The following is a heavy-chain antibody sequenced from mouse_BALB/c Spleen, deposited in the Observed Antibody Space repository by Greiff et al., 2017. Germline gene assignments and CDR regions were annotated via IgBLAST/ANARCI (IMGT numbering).Heavy chain of an antibody. CDR2: IDPANGNT. V-gene: IGHV14-3*02. Sequence: EVQRVESGAELVKPGASVKLSCTASGFNIKDTYMHWVKQRPEQGLEWIGRIDPANGNTKYDPKFQGKATITADTSSNTAYLQLSSLTSEDTAVYYCARGYGSSYDAMDYWGQGTSVTVSS. CDR1: GFNIKDTY. D-gene: IGHD1-1*01. J-gene: IGHJ4*01. CDR3: ARGYGSSYDAMDY.